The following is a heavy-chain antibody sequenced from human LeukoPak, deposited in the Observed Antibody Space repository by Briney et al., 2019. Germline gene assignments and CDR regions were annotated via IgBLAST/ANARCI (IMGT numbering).Heavy chain of an antibody. CDR2: IYYSGST. CDR3: ARVGIYYGSSGYYWPHWFDP. V-gene: IGHV4-34*01. Sequence: SETLSLTCAVYGGSFSGYYWSWIRQPPGKGLEWIGSIYYSGSTYYNPSLKSRVTISVDTSKNQFSLKLSSVTAADTAVYYCARVGIYYGSSGYYWPHWFDPWGQGTLVTVSS. CDR1: GGSFSGYY. J-gene: IGHJ5*02. D-gene: IGHD3-22*01.